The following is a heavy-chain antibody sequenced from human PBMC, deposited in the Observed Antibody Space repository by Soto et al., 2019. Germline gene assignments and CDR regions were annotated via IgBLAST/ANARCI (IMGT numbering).Heavy chain of an antibody. V-gene: IGHV1-18*01. Sequence: QVQLVQSGAEVKKPGASVKVSCKASGYTFASYAICWMRQAPGQGLEWMGWISAYTGNTNYAQEHQTRATMTTDTSTSTAYMELRSSRSDDTAVYYCARDPPPPDYWGQGTLVTVSS. CDR1: GYTFASYA. CDR3: ARDPPPPDY. J-gene: IGHJ4*02. CDR2: ISAYTGNT.